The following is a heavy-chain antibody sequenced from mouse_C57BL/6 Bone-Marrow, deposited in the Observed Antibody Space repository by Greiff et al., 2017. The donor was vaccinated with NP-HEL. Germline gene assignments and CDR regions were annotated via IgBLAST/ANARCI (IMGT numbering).Heavy chain of an antibody. D-gene: IGHD2-4*01. V-gene: IGHV5-4*01. CDR3: ARDHDYDQSYYYYAMDY. CDR1: GFTFSSYA. J-gene: IGHJ4*01. CDR2: ISDGGSYT. Sequence: EVKVVESGGGLVKPGGSLKLSCAASGFTFSSYAMSWVRQTPEKRLEWVATISDGGSYTYYPDNVKGRFTISRDNAKNNLYLQMSHLKSEDTAMYYCARDHDYDQSYYYYAMDYWGQGTSVTVSS.